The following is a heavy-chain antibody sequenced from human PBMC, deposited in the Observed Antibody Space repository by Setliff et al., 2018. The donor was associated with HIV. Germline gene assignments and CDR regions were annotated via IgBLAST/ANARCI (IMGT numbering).Heavy chain of an antibody. D-gene: IGHD6-19*01. J-gene: IGHJ6*03. CDR2: ISSSSSYI. CDR3: ARAPDGSGWAQAGQYYMDV. V-gene: IGHV3-21*01. Sequence: GGSLRLSCAASGFTFSSYSMNWVRQAPGKGLEWVSSISSSSSYIYYADSVKGRFTISRDNTKYILYLEMNSLRPEDTAVYYCARAPDGSGWAQAGQYYMDVWGKGTTVTVSS. CDR1: GFTFSSYS.